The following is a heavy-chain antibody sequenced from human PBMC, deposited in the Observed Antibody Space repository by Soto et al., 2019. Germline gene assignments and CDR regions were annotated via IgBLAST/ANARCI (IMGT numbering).Heavy chain of an antibody. CDR1: GFTFSSYG. CDR2: ISGTGASM. CDR3: AKERVVVGANKLDY. J-gene: IGHJ4*02. D-gene: IGHD2-15*01. V-gene: IGHV3-23*01. Sequence: PGGSLRLSCEVSGFTFSSYGMSWVRQAPGKGLEWVSTISGTGASMYYADSVRGRFTISRDKSKNTLYLQMNSLRDEDTAIYYCAKERVVVGANKLDYWGQGTLVTVSS.